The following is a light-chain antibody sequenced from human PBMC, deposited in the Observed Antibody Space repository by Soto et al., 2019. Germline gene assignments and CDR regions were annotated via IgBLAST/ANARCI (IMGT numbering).Light chain of an antibody. CDR3: MQALQTPVT. CDR2: LGS. CDR1: QSLLHSDGYNY. Sequence: DVVLTQSPLSLPVTPGEPASISCRSSQSLLHSDGYNYFDWYLQKPGQSPQLLIYLGSNRASGVPDRFSGSGSGTDFTLRISRVEAVDVGVYYCMQALQTPVTFGQGTKVEIK. J-gene: IGKJ1*01. V-gene: IGKV2-28*01.